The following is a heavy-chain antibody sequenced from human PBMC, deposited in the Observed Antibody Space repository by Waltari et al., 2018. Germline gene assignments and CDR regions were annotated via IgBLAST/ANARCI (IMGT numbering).Heavy chain of an antibody. J-gene: IGHJ5*01. CDR1: GFTFSDHY. V-gene: IGHV3-72*01. CDR2: SRNILNSYTT. CDR3: ARWLRLSGYDS. Sequence: EVQLVESGGGLVPPGGSLRLSCEVSGFTFSDHYMDWVRQAPGKGLGWVGRSRNILNSYTTELGPSVKDRFTVSRDDSRKSLYLQMNSLRTEDTAVYFCARWLRLSGYDSWGQGTLVTVSS. D-gene: IGHD3-16*01.